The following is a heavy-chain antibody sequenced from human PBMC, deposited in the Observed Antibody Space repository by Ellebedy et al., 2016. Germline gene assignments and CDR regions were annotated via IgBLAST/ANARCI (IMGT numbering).Heavy chain of an antibody. D-gene: IGHD2-15*01. CDR2: ITWNSGSV. CDR1: GFTFDDYA. J-gene: IGHJ4*02. Sequence: GGSLRLXXAASGFTFDDYAMHWVRQTPGKGLEWVSSITWNSGSVAYADSVKGRFTISRDNAKNSLYLQMNSLSSEDTALYYCAKLGCSGPNCYSNSWGQGTLVTVSS. V-gene: IGHV3-9*01. CDR3: AKLGCSGPNCYSNS.